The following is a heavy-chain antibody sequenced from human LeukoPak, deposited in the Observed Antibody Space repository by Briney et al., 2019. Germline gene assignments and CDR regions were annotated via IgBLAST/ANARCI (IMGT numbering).Heavy chain of an antibody. CDR3: ARDESGGTMIVVVPRELDY. CDR1: GFTFSSYS. CDR2: ISSSSSYI. D-gene: IGHD3-22*01. J-gene: IGHJ4*02. V-gene: IGHV3-21*01. Sequence: PGGSLRLSCAASGFTFSSYSMNWVRQAPGKGLEWASSISSSSSYIYYADSVKGRFTISRDNAKNSLYLQMNSLRADDTAVYYCARDESGGTMIVVVPRELDYWGQGTLVTVSS.